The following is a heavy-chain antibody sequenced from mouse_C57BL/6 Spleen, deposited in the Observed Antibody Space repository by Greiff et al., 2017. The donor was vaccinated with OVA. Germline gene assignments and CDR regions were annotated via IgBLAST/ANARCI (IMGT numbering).Heavy chain of an antibody. CDR3: AITYDYDRFAY. V-gene: IGHV5-4*01. J-gene: IGHJ3*01. CDR2: ISDGGSYT. Sequence: EVQGVESGGGLVKPGGSLKLSCAASGFTFSSYAMSWVRQTPEKRLEWVATISDGGSYTYYPDNVKGRFTISRDNAKNNLYLQMSHLKSEDTAMYYCAITYDYDRFAYWGQGTLVTVSA. D-gene: IGHD2-4*01. CDR1: GFTFSSYA.